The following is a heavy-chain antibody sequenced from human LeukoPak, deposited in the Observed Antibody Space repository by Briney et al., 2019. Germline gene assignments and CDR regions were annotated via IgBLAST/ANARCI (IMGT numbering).Heavy chain of an antibody. CDR2: IYSGGST. CDR3: ASGYGFSGY. Sequence: GGSLRLSCAASGFTFDDYAMHWVRQGPGKGLEWVSVIYSGGSTYYADSVKGRFTISRDNSENTLYLQMNSLRAEDTAVYYCASGYGFSGYWGQGTLVTVSS. CDR1: GFTFDDYA. D-gene: IGHD3-10*01. V-gene: IGHV3-53*01. J-gene: IGHJ4*02.